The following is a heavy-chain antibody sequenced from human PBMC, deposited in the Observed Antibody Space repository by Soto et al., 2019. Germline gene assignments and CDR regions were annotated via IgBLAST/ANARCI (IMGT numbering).Heavy chain of an antibody. Sequence: GGSLRLSCAASGFTFSSYAMSWVRQAPGKGLEWVSAISGSGGSTYYADSVKGRFTISRDNSKNTLYLQMNSLRAEDTAVYYCAKSPPLVYIVATTTIELDYWGQGTLVTVSS. J-gene: IGHJ4*02. V-gene: IGHV3-23*01. D-gene: IGHD5-12*01. CDR2: ISGSGGST. CDR1: GFTFSSYA. CDR3: AKSPPLVYIVATTTIELDY.